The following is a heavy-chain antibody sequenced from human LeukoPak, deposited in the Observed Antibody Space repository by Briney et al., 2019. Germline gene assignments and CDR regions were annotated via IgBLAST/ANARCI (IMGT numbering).Heavy chain of an antibody. D-gene: IGHD3-16*01. CDR1: GFTFSSFP. Sequence: PGGSLRLSCAVSGFTFSSFPFHWVRQAPGKGLEWVAAISTDGSYKYHGDSVKGRFTISRDNPMNTLYLQMNGLRPDDTAVYYCARSLIPGRWYFDLRGRGTLVTVSS. J-gene: IGHJ2*01. CDR3: ARSLIPGRWYFDL. V-gene: IGHV3-30*04. CDR2: ISTDGSYK.